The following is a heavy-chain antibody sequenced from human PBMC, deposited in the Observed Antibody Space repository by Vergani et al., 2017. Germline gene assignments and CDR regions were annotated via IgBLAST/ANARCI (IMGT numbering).Heavy chain of an antibody. CDR1: GGSISSYY. J-gene: IGHJ4*02. CDR3: ARHLYGSGSYPDY. V-gene: IGHV4-59*08. Sequence: QVQLQESGPGLVKPSETLSLTCTVSGGSISSYYWSWIRQPPGKGLEWIGYIYYSGSTNYSPSFQGHVTIAADKSISTAYLQWSSLKASDTAMYYCARHLYGSGSYPDYWGQGTLVTVSS. D-gene: IGHD3-10*01. CDR2: IYYSGST.